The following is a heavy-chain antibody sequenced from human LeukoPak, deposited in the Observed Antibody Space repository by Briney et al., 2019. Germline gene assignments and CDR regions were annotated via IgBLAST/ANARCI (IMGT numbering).Heavy chain of an antibody. V-gene: IGHV4-34*01. J-gene: IGHJ4*02. CDR2: INHSGST. CDR1: GGSFSGYY. D-gene: IGHD3-22*01. Sequence: SETLSLTCAVYGGSFSGYYWSWIRQPPGKGLEWIGEINHSGSTNYNPSLKSRVTISVDTSKNQFSLKLSSVTAADTAVYYCARGNLRYYYDGGQPPYFDYWGQGTLVTVSS. CDR3: ARGNLRYYYDGGQPPYFDY.